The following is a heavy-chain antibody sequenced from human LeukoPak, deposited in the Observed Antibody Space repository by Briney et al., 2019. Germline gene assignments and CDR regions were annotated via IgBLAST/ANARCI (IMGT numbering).Heavy chain of an antibody. CDR2: ISSSGSTI. CDR3: ASWGGIAARLEVHSDY. Sequence: GGSLRLSCAASGFTFSSYSMNWARQAPGKGLEWVSYISSSGSTIYYADSVKGRFTISRDNAKNSLYLQMNSLRAEDTAVYYCASWGGIAARLEVHSDYWGQGTLVTVSS. J-gene: IGHJ4*02. D-gene: IGHD6-6*01. CDR1: GFTFSSYS. V-gene: IGHV3-48*04.